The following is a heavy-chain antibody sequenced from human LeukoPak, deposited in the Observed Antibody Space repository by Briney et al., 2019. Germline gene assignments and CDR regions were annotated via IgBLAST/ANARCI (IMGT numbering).Heavy chain of an antibody. V-gene: IGHV1-2*06. CDR2: INPNSGGT. Sequence: ASAKVSCKASGYTFTGYYMHWVRQAPGQGLEWMGRINPNSGGTNYAQKFQGRVTMTRDTSISTAYMELSRLRSDDTAVYYCARDMSPENSQIDYWGQGTLVTVSS. J-gene: IGHJ4*02. D-gene: IGHD3-10*02. CDR1: GYTFTGYY. CDR3: ARDMSPENSQIDY.